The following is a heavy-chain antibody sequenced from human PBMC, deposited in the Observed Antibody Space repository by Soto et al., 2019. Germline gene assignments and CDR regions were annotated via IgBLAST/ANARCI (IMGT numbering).Heavy chain of an antibody. V-gene: IGHV4-61*08. D-gene: IGHD5-18*01. CDR2: IYYSGST. CDR1: GGSVSSGDYY. CDR3: ATITVDTYRINWFDP. J-gene: IGHJ5*02. Sequence: PSETLSLTCTVSGGSVSSGDYYWSWIRQPPGKGLEWIGYIYYSGSTNYNPSLKSRVSISLDTSKNQFSLRLTSVTAADTAVYYCATITVDTYRINWFDPWGQGTMVTV.